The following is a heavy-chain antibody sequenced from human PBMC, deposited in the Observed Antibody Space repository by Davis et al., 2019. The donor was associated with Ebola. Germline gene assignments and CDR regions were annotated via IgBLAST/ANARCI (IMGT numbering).Heavy chain of an antibody. CDR3: TAYGSGSYYGGVFDY. J-gene: IGHJ4*02. CDR2: IKSKTDGGTT. V-gene: IGHV3-15*01. D-gene: IGHD3-10*01. Sequence: LPLTCAASGFTFSNAWMSWVRQAPGKGLEWVGRIKSKTDGGTTDYAAPVKGRFTISRDDSKNTLYLQMNSLKTEDTAVYYCTAYGSGSYYGGVFDYWGQGTLVTVSS. CDR1: GFTFSNAW.